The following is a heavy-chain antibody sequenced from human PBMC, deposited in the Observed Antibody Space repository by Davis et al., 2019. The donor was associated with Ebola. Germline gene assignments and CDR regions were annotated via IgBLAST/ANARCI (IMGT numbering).Heavy chain of an antibody. CDR1: GGSFSGYY. J-gene: IGHJ4*02. Sequence: PSETLSLTCAVYGGSFSGYYWSWIRQPPGKGLEWIGEINHSGSTNYNPSLKSRVTISVDTSKNQFSLKLSSVTAADTAVYYCARDDYGDSDYWGQGTLVTVSS. D-gene: IGHD4-17*01. CDR3: ARDDYGDSDY. CDR2: INHSGST. V-gene: IGHV4-34*01.